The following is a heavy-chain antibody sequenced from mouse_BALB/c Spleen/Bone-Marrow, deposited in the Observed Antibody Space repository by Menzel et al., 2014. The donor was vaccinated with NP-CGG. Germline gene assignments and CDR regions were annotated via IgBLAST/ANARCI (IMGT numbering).Heavy chain of an antibody. Sequence: EVKLVDSGGGLVQPGGSLKLSCAAPGFDFSRYWMSWVRQAPGKGLEWIGEINPHSSTINYTPSLKDKFIISRDNAKNTLYLQMSKVRSEDTALYYCARLNYYGNLFVWGAGTTVTVSS. CDR1: GFDFSRYW. CDR2: INPHSSTI. J-gene: IGHJ1*01. V-gene: IGHV4-1*02. CDR3: ARLNYYGNLFV. D-gene: IGHD1-1*01.